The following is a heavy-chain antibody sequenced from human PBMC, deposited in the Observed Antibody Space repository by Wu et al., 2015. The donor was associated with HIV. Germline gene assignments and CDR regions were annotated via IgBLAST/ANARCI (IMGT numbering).Heavy chain of an antibody. V-gene: IGHV1-69*05. Sequence: QVQLVQSGPEVKKPGSSVKVACKASGVALTSFAFSWVRQAPGQGLEWMGGIIPLFDVARYAQKFRDRVTITTDESTSTTYLELSSLRSEDTAIYFCARVYSSTWYDFFDSWGQGTLVTVSS. CDR3: ARVYSSTWYDFFDS. CDR2: IIPLFDVA. CDR1: GVALTSFA. J-gene: IGHJ4*02. D-gene: IGHD2-2*01.